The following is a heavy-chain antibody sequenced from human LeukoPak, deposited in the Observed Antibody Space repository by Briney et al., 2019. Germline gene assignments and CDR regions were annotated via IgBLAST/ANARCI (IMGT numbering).Heavy chain of an antibody. J-gene: IGHJ5*02. CDR2: MHDDGRT. CDR1: GGSINGNY. CDR3: ARVFRGAVTANWFDI. D-gene: IGHD2-21*02. Sequence: SETLSLSCTVSGGSINGNYWTWIRQPPGEGLEWIGFMHDDGRTNYNPSLTSRVSLSIDKSTNEFSLNLRSVTAADTAVYYCARVFRGAVTANWFDIWGQGTLVTVSA. V-gene: IGHV4-59*01.